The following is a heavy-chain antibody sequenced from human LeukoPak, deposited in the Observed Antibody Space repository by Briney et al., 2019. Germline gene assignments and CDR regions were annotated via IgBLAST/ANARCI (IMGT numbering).Heavy chain of an antibody. D-gene: IGHD1-26*01. CDR2: IYSSGST. Sequence: SETLSLTCNVSGGSIIGYYWSWIRQPPGKGLEWIGYIYSSGSTNYNPSLKSRVTMSVDTSKNQFSLKLSSVTAADTAVYYCARVDSGSSYYYYYYMDVWGKGTTVTISS. J-gene: IGHJ6*03. V-gene: IGHV4-59*01. CDR3: ARVDSGSSYYYYYYMDV. CDR1: GGSIIGYY.